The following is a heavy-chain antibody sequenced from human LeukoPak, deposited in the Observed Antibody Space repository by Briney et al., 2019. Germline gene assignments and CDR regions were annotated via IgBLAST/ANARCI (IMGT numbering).Heavy chain of an antibody. V-gene: IGHV4-39*01. CDR3: ARHILGYSYGFDY. CDR2: MSYSGST. CDR1: GGSISSSSYY. Sequence: SETLSLTCTVSGGSISSSSYYWGWIRQPPGKGLEWIGSMSYSGSTYYNPSLKSRVTIAVDTSKTQFSLKLSSVTAADTAVYYCARHILGYSYGFDYWGQETLDSVPS. D-gene: IGHD5-18*01. J-gene: IGHJ4*02.